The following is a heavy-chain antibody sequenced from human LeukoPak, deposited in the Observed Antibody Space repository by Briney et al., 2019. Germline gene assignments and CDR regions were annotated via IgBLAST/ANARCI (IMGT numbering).Heavy chain of an antibody. D-gene: IGHD2-21*01. CDR1: GYSFTNHW. Sequence: GESLKISCKGSGYSFTNHWIGWVRQMPGKGLEWMGIIYPGDSDTIYSPSFHGQVTISADKSISTAYLQWGSLKASDTAMYYCARQELLGYFDYWGQGTLVTVSS. V-gene: IGHV5-51*01. J-gene: IGHJ4*02. CDR3: ARQELLGYFDY. CDR2: IYPGDSDT.